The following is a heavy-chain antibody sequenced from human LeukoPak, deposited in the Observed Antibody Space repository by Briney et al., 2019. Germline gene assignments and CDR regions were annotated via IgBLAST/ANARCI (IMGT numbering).Heavy chain of an antibody. D-gene: IGHD6-13*01. CDR1: GGSISSSSYY. Sequence: SETLSLTCTVSGGSISSSSYYWGWIRQPPGKGLEWIGSIYYSGSTYYNPSLKSRVTISVDTSKNQFSLKLSSVTAADTAVSYCSGIAAAGTLGYWGQGTLVNVSS. CDR2: IYYSGST. V-gene: IGHV4-39*07. CDR3: SGIAAAGTLGY. J-gene: IGHJ4*02.